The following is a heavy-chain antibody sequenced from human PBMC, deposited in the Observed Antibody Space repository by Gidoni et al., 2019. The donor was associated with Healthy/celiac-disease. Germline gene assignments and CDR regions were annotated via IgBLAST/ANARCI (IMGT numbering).Heavy chain of an antibody. J-gene: IGHJ4*02. Sequence: EVQLVESGGGSFQPGGSLRLSCAASGFIVSRNYMSWFRQAPGRGMVWVSLIYGGGSTYYADSVKGLFTISRDNSKNTLYLQMNSMRAEDTAVYYCARGYSISWYFDYWGQGTLVTVSS. CDR1: GFIVSRNY. D-gene: IGHD6-13*01. CDR3: ARGYSISWYFDY. V-gene: IGHV3-66*02. CDR2: IYGGGST.